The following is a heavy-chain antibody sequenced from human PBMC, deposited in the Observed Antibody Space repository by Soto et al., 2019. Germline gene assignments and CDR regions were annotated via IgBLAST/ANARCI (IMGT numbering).Heavy chain of an antibody. V-gene: IGHV4-59*01. CDR3: ARGYFNILTGYYTDY. Sequence: SETLSLTCTVSGGSIRSNYWNWIRQPPGMGLEWIGYIYYSGSTNYNPTLNSRVTISVATSKNQFSLKLTSVTAADTAVYYCARGYFNILTGYYTDYWGPGTLVTVSS. CDR2: IYYSGST. CDR1: GGSIRSNY. J-gene: IGHJ4*02. D-gene: IGHD3-9*01.